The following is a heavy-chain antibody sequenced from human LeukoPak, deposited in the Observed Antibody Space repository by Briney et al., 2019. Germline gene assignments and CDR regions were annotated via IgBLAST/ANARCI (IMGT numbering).Heavy chain of an antibody. CDR1: GFTFSSCD. J-gene: IGHJ4*02. CDR3: AKNSSMWFGILVNYFDY. V-gene: IGHV3-23*01. CDR2: ISSSGANT. Sequence: GGSLRLSCAASGFTFSSCDVSWVRQAPGKGLEWVSGISSSGANTHYADSVRGRFTISRDNSNNTLYLQMASLRAEDTAIYYCAKNSSMWFGILVNYFDYLGQGTLVTVSS. D-gene: IGHD3-10*01.